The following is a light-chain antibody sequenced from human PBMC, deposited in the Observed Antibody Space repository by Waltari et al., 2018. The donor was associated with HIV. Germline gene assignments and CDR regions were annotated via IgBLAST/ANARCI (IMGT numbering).Light chain of an antibody. CDR1: SSNIGRNT. V-gene: IGLV1-44*01. CDR2: SNN. Sequence: QSVLTQPPSASGTPGQRVTISCSGSSSNIGRNTVNWYQQLPGTAPKLLIYSNNQRPSGVPDRFSGSKSGTSASLAISGLQSEDEADYDCAAWDDSLNGVVFGGGTKLTVL. CDR3: AAWDDSLNGVV. J-gene: IGLJ2*01.